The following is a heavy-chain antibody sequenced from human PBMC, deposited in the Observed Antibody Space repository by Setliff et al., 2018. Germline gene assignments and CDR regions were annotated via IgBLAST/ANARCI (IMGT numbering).Heavy chain of an antibody. J-gene: IGHJ4*02. CDR3: AKDYQSAYFDY. D-gene: IGHD3-16*02. Sequence: GSLRLSCAASGFTFSSYWMSWVRQAPGKGLEWVANIKQDGSEKYYVDSVKGRFTISRDDAKNSLYLQMNSLRAEDTAVYYCAKDYQSAYFDYWGQGTLVTVSS. CDR1: GFTFSSYW. V-gene: IGHV3-7*01. CDR2: IKQDGSEK.